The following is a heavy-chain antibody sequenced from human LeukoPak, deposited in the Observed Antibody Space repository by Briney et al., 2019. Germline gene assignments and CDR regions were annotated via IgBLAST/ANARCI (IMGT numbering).Heavy chain of an antibody. J-gene: IGHJ4*02. V-gene: IGHV4-4*07. D-gene: IGHD6-19*01. CDR2: IYGSGTT. Sequence: SETLSLTCIVSGGSINSYYWSWIRQPAGKGLEWIGRIYGSGTTNYNPSLESRVTMSVDTSKNQFSLKLRSVTAADTAVYYCARGSGHYSSGWYYFDYWGQGTLVTVSS. CDR3: ARGSGHYSSGWYYFDY. CDR1: GGSINSYY.